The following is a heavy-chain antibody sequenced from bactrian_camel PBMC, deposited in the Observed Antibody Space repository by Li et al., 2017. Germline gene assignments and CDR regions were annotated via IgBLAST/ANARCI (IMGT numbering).Heavy chain of an antibody. D-gene: IGHD1*01. Sequence: HVQLVESGGGSVQGGGSLRLSCGRSGVFYDKYCLAWFRQAPAKERERVVSIPTHGTTTYLDSVKGRFTVSQDNAKTTLYLIMNSLKPDDTAVYYCAATGQMLSVAGCRTQGTQVTVS. CDR2: IPTHGTT. CDR1: GVFYDKYC. V-gene: IGHV3S53*01. J-gene: IGHJ4*01.